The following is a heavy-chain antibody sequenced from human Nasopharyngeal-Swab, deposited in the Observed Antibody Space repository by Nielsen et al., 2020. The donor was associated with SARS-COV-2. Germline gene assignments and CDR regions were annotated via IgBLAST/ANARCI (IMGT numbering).Heavy chain of an antibody. J-gene: IGHJ4*02. D-gene: IGHD6-13*01. CDR3: AREEGSSWHYFDY. V-gene: IGHV3-21*01. Sequence: GESLKTSCAASGFTFSSYSMNWVHQAPGKGLEWVSSISSSSSYIYYADSVKGRFTISRDNAKNSLYLQMNSLRAEDTAVYYCAREEGSSWHYFDYWGQGTLVTVSS. CDR2: ISSSSSYI. CDR1: GFTFSSYS.